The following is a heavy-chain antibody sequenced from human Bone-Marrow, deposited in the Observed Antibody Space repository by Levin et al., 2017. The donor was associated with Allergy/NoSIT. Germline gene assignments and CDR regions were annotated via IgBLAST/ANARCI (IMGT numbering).Heavy chain of an antibody. V-gene: IGHV3-33*01. CDR2: IWYDATKK. CDR3: AREGYYYNSGDTDGMDV. CDR1: GFTFSRYG. Sequence: PGGSLRLSCVASGFTFSRYGMHWVRQAPGEGLEWVAIIWYDATKKYYADSVKGRFTISRDSSKNTLYLQMSSLRAEDTAVYYCAREGYYYNSGDTDGMDVWGQGTTVTVSS. D-gene: IGHD3-10*01. J-gene: IGHJ6*02.